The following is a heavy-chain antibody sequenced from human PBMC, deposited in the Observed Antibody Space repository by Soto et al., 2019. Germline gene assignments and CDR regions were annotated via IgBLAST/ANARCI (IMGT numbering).Heavy chain of an antibody. CDR3: ARDMVRPPRLDY. CDR2: IWYDGSNK. V-gene: IGHV3-33*01. Sequence: GGSLRLSCAASGFTFSSYGMHWVRQAPGKGLEWVAVIWYDGSNKYYADSVKGRFTISRDNSKNTLYLQMNSLRAEDTAVYYCARDMVRPPRLDYWGQGTLVTVSA. D-gene: IGHD3-10*01. J-gene: IGHJ4*02. CDR1: GFTFSSYG.